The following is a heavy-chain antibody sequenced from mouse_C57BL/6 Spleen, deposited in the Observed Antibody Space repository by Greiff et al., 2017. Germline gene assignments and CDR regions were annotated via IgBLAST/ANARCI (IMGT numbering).Heavy chain of an antibody. V-gene: IGHV1-50*01. CDR1: GYTFTSYW. D-gene: IGHD4-1*01. CDR2: IDPSDSYT. CDR3: ARGRLGRGDYFDY. J-gene: IGHJ2*01. Sequence: VQLQQPGAELVKPGASVKLSCKASGYTFTSYWMQWVKQRPGQGLEWIGEIDPSDSYTNYNQKFKGKATLTVDTSSSTAYMQLSSLTSEDSAVYYCARGRLGRGDYFDYWGHGTTLTVSS.